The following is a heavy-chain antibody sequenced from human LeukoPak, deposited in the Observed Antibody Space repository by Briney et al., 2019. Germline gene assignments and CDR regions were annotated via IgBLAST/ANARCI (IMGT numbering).Heavy chain of an antibody. Sequence: GGSLRLSCAASGFTFSSYWMSWVRQAPGKGLEWVANIKQDGSEKCYVDSVKGRFTISRDNAKNSLYLQMNSLRAEDTALYYCATSSGWYPKYFDYWGQGTLVTVSS. CDR3: ATSSGWYPKYFDY. J-gene: IGHJ4*02. D-gene: IGHD6-19*01. CDR2: IKQDGSEK. V-gene: IGHV3-7*03. CDR1: GFTFSSYW.